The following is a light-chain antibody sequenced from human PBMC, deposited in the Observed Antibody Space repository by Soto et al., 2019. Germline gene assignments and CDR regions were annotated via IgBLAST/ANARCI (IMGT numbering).Light chain of an antibody. CDR2: DVN. CDR1: SSDVGGYNY. J-gene: IGLJ2*01. V-gene: IGLV2-11*01. Sequence: QSALTQPRSVSGSPGQSVTITCSGTSSDVGGYNYVSWYQHHPGKAPKFIIYDVNKRPSGVPDRFSGSKSGYTASLTISGLQPEDEADYYCCSYAGDYTLIFGGGTKLTVL. CDR3: CSYAGDYTLI.